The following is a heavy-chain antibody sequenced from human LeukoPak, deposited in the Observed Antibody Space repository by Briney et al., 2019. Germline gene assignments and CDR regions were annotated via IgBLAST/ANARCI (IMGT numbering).Heavy chain of an antibody. V-gene: IGHV3-48*04. D-gene: IGHD3-10*01. CDR2: ISSSSSTI. Sequence: GGSLRLSCAASGFTFSTYAMNWVRQAPGKGLEWVSYISSSSSTIYYADSVKGRFTISRDNAKNSLYLQMNSLRAEDTAVYYCARVATMVRGVIINYLDYWGQGTLVTVSS. CDR1: GFTFSTYA. CDR3: ARVATMVRGVIINYLDY. J-gene: IGHJ4*02.